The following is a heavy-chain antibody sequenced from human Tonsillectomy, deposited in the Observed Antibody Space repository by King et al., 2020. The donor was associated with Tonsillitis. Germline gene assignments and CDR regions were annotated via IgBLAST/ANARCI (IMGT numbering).Heavy chain of an antibody. Sequence: VQLVESGGGLVNPGGSLRLSCEVSGFTFSDAWMSWVRQAPGKGLEWVGRITSKNVGGTTDYAAPVKGRFTISRDDSKNTMDLQMNSLRTEDTAIYYCTHCINTKCRFDYWGQGALVTVSS. V-gene: IGHV3-15*01. CDR3: THCINTKCRFDY. J-gene: IGHJ4*02. D-gene: IGHD2-2*01. CDR1: GFTFSDAW. CDR2: ITSKNVGGTT.